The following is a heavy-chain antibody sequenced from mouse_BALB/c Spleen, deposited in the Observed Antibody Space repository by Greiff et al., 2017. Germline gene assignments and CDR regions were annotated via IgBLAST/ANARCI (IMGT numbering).Heavy chain of an antibody. CDR2: IYPGNSDT. V-gene: IGHV1-5*01. J-gene: IGHJ4*01. Sequence: EVQLVESGTVLARPGASVKMSCKASGYSFTSYWMHWVKQRPGQGLEWIGAIYPGNSDTSYNQKFKGKAKLTAVTSASTAYMELSSLTNEDSAVYYCTTLITTVVERAMDYWGQGTSVTVSS. D-gene: IGHD1-1*01. CDR1: GYSFTSYW. CDR3: TTLITTVVERAMDY.